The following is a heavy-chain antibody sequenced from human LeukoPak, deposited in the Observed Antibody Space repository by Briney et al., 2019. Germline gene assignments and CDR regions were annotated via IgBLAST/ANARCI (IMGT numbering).Heavy chain of an antibody. J-gene: IGHJ4*02. CDR1: GFTFDNYA. CDR2: ISCSSVNI. D-gene: IGHD3-22*01. V-gene: IGHV3-9*03. Sequence: SMRLSCTASGFTFDNYAMHWVRQAPGKGLEWVSGISCSSVNIDHGDSVKGRFTISRDNARNSLYLQMDSLRAGDMALYYCAKGTMIVVAVGDYFDLWGQGTLVTVSS. CDR3: AKGTMIVVAVGDYFDL.